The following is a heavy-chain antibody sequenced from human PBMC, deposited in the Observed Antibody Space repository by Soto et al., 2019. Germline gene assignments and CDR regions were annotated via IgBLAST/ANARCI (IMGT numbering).Heavy chain of an antibody. D-gene: IGHD6-13*01. CDR2: ISAYNGNT. J-gene: IGHJ2*01. CDR3: ALIAAAGNGEYFDL. V-gene: IGHV1-18*01. Sequence: SVKVSCKASGYTFTSYGISWVRQAPGQGREWMGWISAYNGNTNYAQKLQGRVTMTTDTSTSTAYMELRSLRSDDTAVYYCALIAAAGNGEYFDLWGRGTLVTVSS. CDR1: GYTFTSYG.